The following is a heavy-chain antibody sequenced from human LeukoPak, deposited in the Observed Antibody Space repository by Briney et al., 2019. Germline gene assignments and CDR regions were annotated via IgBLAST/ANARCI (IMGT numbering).Heavy chain of an antibody. D-gene: IGHD2-2*02. V-gene: IGHV1-2*06. CDR1: GYTFTGYY. Sequence: ASVKVSCKASGYTFTGYYMHWVRQAPGQGLEWMGRINPNSGGTNYAQKLQGRVTMTTDTSTSTAYMELRSLRSDDTAVYYCARVGEYCSSTSCYKAGGFDYWGQGTLVTVSS. J-gene: IGHJ4*02. CDR2: INPNSGGT. CDR3: ARVGEYCSSTSCYKAGGFDY.